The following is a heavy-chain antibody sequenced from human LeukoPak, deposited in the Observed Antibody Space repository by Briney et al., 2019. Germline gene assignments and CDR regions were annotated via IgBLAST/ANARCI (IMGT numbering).Heavy chain of an antibody. Sequence: GGSLRLSCAASGFTFSSYAMSWVRQAPGEGLEWVSAISGSGGSTYYADSVKGRFTISRDNSKNTLYLQMNSLRAEDTAVYYCAKSGMVRGVIPRPNYYYYGMDVWGQGTTVTVSS. V-gene: IGHV3-23*01. CDR1: GFTFSSYA. J-gene: IGHJ6*02. D-gene: IGHD3-10*01. CDR2: ISGSGGST. CDR3: AKSGMVRGVIPRPNYYYYGMDV.